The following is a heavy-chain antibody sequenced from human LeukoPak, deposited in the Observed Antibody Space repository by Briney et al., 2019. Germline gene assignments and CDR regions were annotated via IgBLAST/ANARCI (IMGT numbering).Heavy chain of an antibody. CDR3: AREVSEGFDF. CDR2: FGTRSTSI. J-gene: IGHJ4*02. D-gene: IGHD3-22*01. V-gene: IGHV3-21*01. CDR1: GFIVSGKY. Sequence: GGSLRLSCAASGFIVSGKYMSWVRQAPGEGLEWVSSFGTRSTSIYHAGSVKGRFAISRDNAKNSLYLQMNSLRAEDTALYYCAREVSEGFDFWGQGTLVTVSS.